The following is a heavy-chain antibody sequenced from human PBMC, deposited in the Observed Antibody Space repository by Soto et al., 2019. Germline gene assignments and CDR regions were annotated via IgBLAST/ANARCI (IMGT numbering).Heavy chain of an antibody. CDR1: GYTFTSYS. V-gene: IGHV1-3*01. CDR3: ARAIVVVTPPDY. D-gene: IGHD3-22*01. CDR2: INAGNGNT. Sequence: GPSVKVSCKASGYTFTSYSMHWVRQAPGQRLEWMGWINAGNGNTKYSQKFQGRVTITRDTSASTAYMELSSLRSEDTAVYYCARAIVVVTPPDYWGQGTLVTVSS. J-gene: IGHJ4*02.